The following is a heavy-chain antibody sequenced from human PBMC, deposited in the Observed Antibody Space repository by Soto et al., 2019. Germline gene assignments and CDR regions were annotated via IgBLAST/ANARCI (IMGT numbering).Heavy chain of an antibody. V-gene: IGHV4-31*03. D-gene: IGHD1-1*01. CDR3: ARGSQLERDAFDI. CDR1: GVSISSGGYY. Sequence: SETLSLTCTVSGVSISSGGYYWSWIRQHPGKGLEWIGYIYYTGSTYYNPSLKSRVTMSLDTSKNQFSLKLSSVTVADTAVYYCARGSQLERDAFDIWGQGTMVTVSS. CDR2: IYYTGST. J-gene: IGHJ3*02.